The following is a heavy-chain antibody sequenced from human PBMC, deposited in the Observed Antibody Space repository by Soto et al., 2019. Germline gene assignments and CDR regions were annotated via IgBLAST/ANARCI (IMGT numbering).Heavy chain of an antibody. CDR2: ISYDGNNK. D-gene: IGHD3-10*01. Sequence: QVQLVESGGGVVQPGRSLRLSCAASGFTFSSYAMHWVRQAPGKGLEWVAVISYDGNNKYYADSVKGRFTISRDNSKNTLYLQMNSLRAEDTAVYYCARDSYLLWFGELRLDYWGQGTLVTVSS. V-gene: IGHV3-30-3*01. CDR3: ARDSYLLWFGELRLDY. J-gene: IGHJ4*02. CDR1: GFTFSSYA.